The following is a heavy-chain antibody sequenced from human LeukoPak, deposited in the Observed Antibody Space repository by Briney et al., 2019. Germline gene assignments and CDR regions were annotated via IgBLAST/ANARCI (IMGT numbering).Heavy chain of an antibody. V-gene: IGHV3-74*01. J-gene: IGHJ4*02. CDR2: INGDGSST. Sequence: GGSLRLSCVVSGFTFSRHWMRWARQAPGKGLVWVSHINGDGSSTNYADSVRGRFTISRDSAKNTLYLQMNSLRAEDTAVYYCARDGVPAAADYWGQGTVVTVSS. CDR1: GFTFSRHW. CDR3: ARDGVPAAADY. D-gene: IGHD2-2*01.